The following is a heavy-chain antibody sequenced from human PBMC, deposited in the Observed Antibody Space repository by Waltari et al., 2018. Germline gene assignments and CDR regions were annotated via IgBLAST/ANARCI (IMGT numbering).Heavy chain of an antibody. D-gene: IGHD3-3*02. J-gene: IGHJ4*02. CDR1: GGSISSYY. V-gene: IGHV4-59*01. Sequence: QVQLQESGPGLVKPSETLSLTCTVSGGSISSYYWSWIRQPPGKGLEWVGCIYYSGSTHYNPPLKRRVPRSVDTSKNQFSLKLSSGTGADTAVYYCARVGSFGVGATGPNFIDYWGQGTLVTVSS. CDR3: ARVGSFGVGATGPNFIDY. CDR2: IYYSGST.